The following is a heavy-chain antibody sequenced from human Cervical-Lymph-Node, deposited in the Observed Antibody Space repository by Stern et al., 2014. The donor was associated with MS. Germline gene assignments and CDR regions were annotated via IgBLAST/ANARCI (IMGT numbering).Heavy chain of an antibody. D-gene: IGHD6-13*01. J-gene: IGHJ4*02. CDR2: IYPGDSDT. Sequence: VQLVQSGAELKKPGESLKISCEASGYRFNTYWIGWVRQMPGKGLEWMGIIYPGDSDTRFSPPFQGQFSTSADKSMSPAYLQWKSLKASDTAIYYCARGEGSAWYNWGRGTLVTVSS. V-gene: IGHV5-51*03. CDR3: ARGEGSAWYN. CDR1: GYRFNTYW.